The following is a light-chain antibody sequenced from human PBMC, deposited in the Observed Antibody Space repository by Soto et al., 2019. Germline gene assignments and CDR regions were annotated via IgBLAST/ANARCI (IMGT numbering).Light chain of an antibody. Sequence: DIQMTQSPSSLSASVGDRVTITCRASQGISNYLAWYQQKPGKVPKLLIYAASTLQSGVPSRFSGSGSGTDFTLSISCLHPEDVATYYCQKYNSAPRAFGQGTKVEFK. CDR2: AAS. CDR3: QKYNSAPRA. CDR1: QGISNY. V-gene: IGKV1-27*01. J-gene: IGKJ1*01.